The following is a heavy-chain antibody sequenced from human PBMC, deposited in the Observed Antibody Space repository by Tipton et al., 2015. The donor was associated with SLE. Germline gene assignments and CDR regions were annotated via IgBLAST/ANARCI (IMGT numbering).Heavy chain of an antibody. CDR1: GYTFTSYG. Sequence: QVQLVQSGAEVKKPGASVKVSCKASGYTFTSYGISWVRQAPGQGLEWMGWINPNSGGTNYAQKFQGRVTMTRDTSISTAYMELSRLRSDDTAVYYCARDEGPGSSWYEAFDIWGQGTMVTVSS. CDR3: ARDEGPGSSWYEAFDI. CDR2: INPNSGGT. V-gene: IGHV1-2*02. J-gene: IGHJ3*02. D-gene: IGHD6-13*01.